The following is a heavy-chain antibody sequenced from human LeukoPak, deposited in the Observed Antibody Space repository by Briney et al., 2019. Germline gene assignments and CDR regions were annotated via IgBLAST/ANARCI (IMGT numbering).Heavy chain of an antibody. Sequence: SETLSLTCAVYGGPFSGYYWSWIRQPPGKGLEWIGEINHSGSTNYNPSLKSRVTISVDTSKNQFSLKLSSVTAADTAVYYCARGLFSTGLNDYGDYWGQGTLVTVSS. D-gene: IGHD2-21*01. CDR2: INHSGST. J-gene: IGHJ4*02. V-gene: IGHV4-34*01. CDR3: ARGLFSTGLNDYGDY. CDR1: GGPFSGYY.